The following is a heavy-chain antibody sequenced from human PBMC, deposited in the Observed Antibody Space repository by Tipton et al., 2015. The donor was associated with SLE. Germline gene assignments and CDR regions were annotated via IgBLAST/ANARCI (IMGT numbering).Heavy chain of an antibody. CDR1: GASFNGDH. CDR2: STYSGGP. D-gene: IGHD6-19*01. Sequence: GLVKPSETLSITCTVSGASFNGDHWNWIRQPPGKGLEWIGQSTYSGGPTYNPSLKSRVTMSVDTSKNQFSLKLRAVTAADTAVYYCAREGSSGWFYWYFDLWGRGTLVTVSS. J-gene: IGHJ2*01. CDR3: AREGSSGWFYWYFDL. V-gene: IGHV4-59*01.